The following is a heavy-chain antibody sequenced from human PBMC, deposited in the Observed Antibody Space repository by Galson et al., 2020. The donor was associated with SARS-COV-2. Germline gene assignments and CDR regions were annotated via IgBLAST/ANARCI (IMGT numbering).Heavy chain of an antibody. CDR1: GFTFSNYA. V-gene: IGHV3-30-3*01. D-gene: IGHD3-10*01. Sequence: GGSLRLSCAASGFTFSNYAMHWVRQPPGKGLEWVAVTSHDGSNKYYAGSVKGRFTISRDKSKNTVYLQMNSLTAEDTAVYYCARGPRYYYGSGSYIDWGQGTQVTVSS. CDR3: ARGPRYYYGSGSYID. CDR2: TSHDGSNK. J-gene: IGHJ4*02.